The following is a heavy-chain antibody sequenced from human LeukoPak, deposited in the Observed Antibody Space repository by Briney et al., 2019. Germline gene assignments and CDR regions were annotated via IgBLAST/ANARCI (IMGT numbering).Heavy chain of an antibody. CDR3: ARRTQLNGPLYDILTGYHDAFDI. D-gene: IGHD3-9*01. Sequence: PSETLSLTCTVSGGSISSYYWSWIRQLPGKGLEWIGYIYYSGSTNYNPSLKSRVTISVDTSKNQFSLKLSSVAAADTAVYYCARRTQLNGPLYDILTGYHDAFDIWGQGTMVTVSS. CDR1: GGSISSYY. J-gene: IGHJ3*02. V-gene: IGHV4-59*08. CDR2: IYYSGST.